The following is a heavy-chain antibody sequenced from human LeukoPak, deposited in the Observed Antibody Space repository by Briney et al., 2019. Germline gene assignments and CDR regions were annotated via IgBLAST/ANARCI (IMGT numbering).Heavy chain of an antibody. Sequence: PGGSLRLSCAASGFTFSSYAMSWVRQAPGKGLEWVSAISGSVGSTYYADSVKGRFTISRDNSKNTLYLQMNSLRAEDTAVYYCAKDYQMDFWSGYYTANSDYWGQGTLVTVSS. V-gene: IGHV3-23*01. J-gene: IGHJ4*02. CDR1: GFTFSSYA. D-gene: IGHD3-3*01. CDR2: ISGSVGST. CDR3: AKDYQMDFWSGYYTANSDY.